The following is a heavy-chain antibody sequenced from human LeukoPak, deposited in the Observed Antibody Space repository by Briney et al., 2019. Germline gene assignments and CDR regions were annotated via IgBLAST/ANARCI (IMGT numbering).Heavy chain of an antibody. V-gene: IGHV3-21*01. D-gene: IGHD1-14*01. Sequence: GGSLRLSCAASGFTFSTYNMHWVRQAPGKGLEWVAFIGSSGRDIYYADSLKGRFTVARDSAKNSLYLQMNSLRAEDTAVYYCARDQENNQRNPGYYYYGMDVWGQGTTVTVSS. CDR3: ARDQENNQRNPGYYYYGMDV. CDR1: GFTFSTYN. CDR2: IGSSGRDI. J-gene: IGHJ6*02.